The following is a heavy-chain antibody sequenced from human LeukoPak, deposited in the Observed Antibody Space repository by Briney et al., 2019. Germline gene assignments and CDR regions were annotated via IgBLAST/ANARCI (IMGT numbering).Heavy chain of an antibody. CDR2: INPNSGGT. V-gene: IGHV1-2*06. D-gene: IGHD3-3*01. J-gene: IGHJ4*02. CDR1: GYTFTGYY. Sequence: ASVKVSCKASGYTFTGYYMHWVRQAPGQGLEWMGRINPNSGGTNYAQKFQGRVTMTRDTSISTAYMELSRLRSDDTAVYYCASGHRNVGLRFLEWLPGDYWAQGTLVTVSS. CDR3: ASGHRNVGLRFLEWLPGDY.